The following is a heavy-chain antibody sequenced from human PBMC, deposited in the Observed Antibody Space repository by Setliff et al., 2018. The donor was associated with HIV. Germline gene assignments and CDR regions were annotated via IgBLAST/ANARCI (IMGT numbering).Heavy chain of an antibody. CDR3: ARAHSGSYYYYYYMDV. CDR2: FDPEDGET. CDR1: GYTLTELS. Sequence: ASVKVSCKVSGYTLTELSMHWVRQAPGKGLEWMGGFDPEDGETIYAQKFQGRVTITADESTSTAYMELSSLRSEDTAVYYCARAHSGSYYYYYYMDVWGKGTTVTVSS. J-gene: IGHJ6*03. D-gene: IGHD1-26*01. V-gene: IGHV1-24*01.